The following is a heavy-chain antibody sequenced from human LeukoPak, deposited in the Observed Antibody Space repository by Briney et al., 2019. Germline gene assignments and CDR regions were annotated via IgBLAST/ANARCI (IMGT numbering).Heavy chain of an antibody. CDR1: GGSISSGGYY. CDR2: IYYSGST. D-gene: IGHD6-19*01. V-gene: IGHV4-30-4*08. CDR3: ARSVASGWLDY. J-gene: IGHJ4*02. Sequence: PSETLSLTCTVSGGSISSGGYYWSWIRQHPGKGLEWIGYIYYSGSTYYNPSLKSRVTISVGTSKNQFSLKLSSVTAADTAVYYCARSVASGWLDYWGQGTLVTVSS.